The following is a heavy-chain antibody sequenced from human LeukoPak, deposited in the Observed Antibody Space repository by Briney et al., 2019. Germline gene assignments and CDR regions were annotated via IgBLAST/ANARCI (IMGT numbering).Heavy chain of an antibody. V-gene: IGHV4-61*02. CDR2: MSSSGIS. CDR3: AKGAGPPWFDP. Sequence: PSETLSLTCHVSNGSLSHDTYFWSWNPQPAGKGLEWIGGMSSSGISTYSPSLKSRVTISIDTSRNQFSMNLNSVTAADTAVYYCAKGAGPPWFDPWGQGTLVTVSS. J-gene: IGHJ5*02. D-gene: IGHD6-19*01. CDR1: NGSLSHDTYF.